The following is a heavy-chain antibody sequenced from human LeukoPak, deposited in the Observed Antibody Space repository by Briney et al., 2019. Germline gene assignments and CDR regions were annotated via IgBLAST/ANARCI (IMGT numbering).Heavy chain of an antibody. CDR2: MKIEGSEE. J-gene: IGHJ5*02. D-gene: IGHD2-15*01. V-gene: IGHV3-7*01. CDR1: GFIFSSYW. CDR3: TRWARYCSSGSCYSWFDP. Sequence: PGGSLRLSCVASGFIFSSYWMSWVRQAPGKGLEWVANMKIEGSEEYYVDSVKGRFTISRDNAKNSLYLQMNSLRVDDTAVYYCTRWARYCSSGSCYSWFDPWGQGTLVTVSS.